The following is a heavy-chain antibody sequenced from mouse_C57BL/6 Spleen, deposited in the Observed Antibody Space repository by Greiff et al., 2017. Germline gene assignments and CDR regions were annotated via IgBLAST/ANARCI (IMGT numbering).Heavy chain of an antibody. J-gene: IGHJ3*01. CDR2: IWGGGST. Sequence: VQLQQSGPGLVAPSQSLSITCTASGFSFTSYGVDWVRQPPGQGLEWMGVIWGGGSTNYNSALMSSLSISKDNSKSQVFLKMNSLHTDDTAMYYCAIQLGGFAYWGQGTLVTVSA. CDR1: GFSFTSYG. D-gene: IGHD3-1*01. V-gene: IGHV2-9*01. CDR3: AIQLGGFAY.